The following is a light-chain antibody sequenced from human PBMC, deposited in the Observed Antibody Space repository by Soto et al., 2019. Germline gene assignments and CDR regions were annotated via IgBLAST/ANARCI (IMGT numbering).Light chain of an antibody. CDR3: QQYNKLPLT. J-gene: IGKJ1*01. CDR1: QGVGSN. V-gene: IGKV3-15*01. Sequence: EVVRTQAPTTRALSRGAGAALSCRASQGVGSNLAWYQQKPGQAPRLLVYGASTRATGVPARFSGSGSGTEFTLTICSLGSDDFAVYCCQQYNKLPLTFGQGTKVDIK. CDR2: GAS.